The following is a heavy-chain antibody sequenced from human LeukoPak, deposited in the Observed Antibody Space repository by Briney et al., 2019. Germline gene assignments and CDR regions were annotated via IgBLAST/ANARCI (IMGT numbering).Heavy chain of an antibody. CDR3: AREDCSSTSCYAVFDAFDI. CDR2: ISSSSSYI. CDR1: GFTFSSYI. D-gene: IGHD2-2*01. Sequence: GGSLRLSCAASGFTFSSYIMNWVRQAPGKGLEWVSSISSSSSYIYYADSVKGRFTISRDNAKNSLYLQMNSLRAEDTAVYYCAREDCSSTSCYAVFDAFDIWGQGTMVTVSS. J-gene: IGHJ3*02. V-gene: IGHV3-21*01.